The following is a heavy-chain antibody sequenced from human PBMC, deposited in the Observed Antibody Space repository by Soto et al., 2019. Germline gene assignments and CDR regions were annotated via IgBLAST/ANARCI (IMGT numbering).Heavy chain of an antibody. D-gene: IGHD5-18*01. CDR1: GGSISSYY. CDR2: IYYSGST. CDR3: ATHVGVPTAIGRFLQNPNDAFDI. J-gene: IGHJ3*02. Sequence: SETLSLTCTVSGGSISSYYWSWIRQPPGKGLEWIGYIYYSGSTNYNPSLKSRVTISVDTSKNQFSLKLSSVTAADTAVYYSATHVGVPTAIGRFLQNPNDAFDIWGQGKMVTVS. V-gene: IGHV4-59*01.